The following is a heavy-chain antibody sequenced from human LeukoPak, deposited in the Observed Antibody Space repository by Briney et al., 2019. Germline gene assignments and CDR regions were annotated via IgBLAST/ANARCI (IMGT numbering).Heavy chain of an antibody. D-gene: IGHD1-26*01. CDR1: GFTFSSHT. J-gene: IGHJ4*02. V-gene: IGHV3-30-3*01. CDR3: ASDNSGSPGY. CDR2: ISSDGSRK. Sequence: SGGSLRLSCAGSGFTFSSHTIHWVRQAPGKGLEWVAVISSDGSRKYHADSVKGRFTISRDNSRNTLYLQMNSLRAEDTAVYYCASDNSGSPGYWGQGTLVTVSS.